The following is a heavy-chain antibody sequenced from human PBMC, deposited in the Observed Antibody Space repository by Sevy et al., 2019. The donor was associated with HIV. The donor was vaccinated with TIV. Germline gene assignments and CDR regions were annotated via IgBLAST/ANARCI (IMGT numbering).Heavy chain of an antibody. Sequence: GGSLRLSCVGSGITFSYYSMNWVRQAPGKGLEWVSSISSSSSNIYYADSLKGRFTISRDNAKKSLYLQMNSLGAEDTAVYYCARDRDGSGSSGGYGMDVWGQGTTVTVSS. D-gene: IGHD3-10*01. CDR1: GITFSYYS. J-gene: IGHJ6*02. V-gene: IGHV3-21*01. CDR2: ISSSSSNI. CDR3: ARDRDGSGSSGGYGMDV.